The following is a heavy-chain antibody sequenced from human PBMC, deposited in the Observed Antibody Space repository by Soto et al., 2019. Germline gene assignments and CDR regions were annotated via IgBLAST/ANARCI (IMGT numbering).Heavy chain of an antibody. V-gene: IGHV1-69*02. CDR2: IIPILGIA. CDR1: GGTFSSYT. CDR3: ARGAWRGGVIVLGYPD. J-gene: IGHJ4*02. Sequence: ASVKVSCKASGGTFSSYTISWVRQAPGQGLEWMGRIIPILGIANYAQKFQGRVTITADKSTSTAYMELSSLRSEDTAVYYCARGAWRGGVIVLGYPDWGQGTLVTVSS. D-gene: IGHD3-16*02.